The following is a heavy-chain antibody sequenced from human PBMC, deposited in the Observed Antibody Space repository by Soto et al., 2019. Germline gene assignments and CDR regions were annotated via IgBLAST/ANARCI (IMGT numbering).Heavy chain of an antibody. V-gene: IGHV4-59*08. D-gene: IGHD3-10*01. CDR3: ARFPSPAWFDP. J-gene: IGHJ5*02. CDR2: ISYSGSA. Sequence: ETLSLTCTVSGGSIKTYYWSWIRQSPGQGLEWIAYISYSGSAYYNPSLKSRVTISIDTSRNQLSLNLNSVTAADTAVYYCARFPSPAWFDPWGQGTLVTVSS. CDR1: GGSIKTYY.